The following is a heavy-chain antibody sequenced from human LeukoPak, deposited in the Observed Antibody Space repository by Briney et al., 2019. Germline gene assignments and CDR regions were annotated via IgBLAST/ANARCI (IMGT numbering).Heavy chain of an antibody. J-gene: IGHJ4*02. V-gene: IGHV3-11*06. CDR1: GFTFGDYY. CDR2: ISSSDTYT. CDR3: ARGPYSSGSSADY. D-gene: IGHD6-19*01. Sequence: GGSLRLSCAASGFTFGDYYMSWIRQAPGKGLEWVSYISSSDTYTNYADSVKGRFTISRDNAKNSLYLQMNSLRAEDTAVYYCARGPYSSGSSADYWGQGTLVTVSS.